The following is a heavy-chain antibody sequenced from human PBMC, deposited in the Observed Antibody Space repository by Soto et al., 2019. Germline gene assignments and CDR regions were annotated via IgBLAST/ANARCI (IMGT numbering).Heavy chain of an antibody. CDR2: ISYDGSNK. V-gene: IGHV3-30-3*01. Sequence: QPGGSLRLSCAASGFTFSSYAMHWVRQAPGKGLEWVAVISYDGSNKYYADSVKGRFTISRDNSKNTLYLRMNSLRAEDTAVYYCARADAWVVVVAAPLDYWGQGTLVTVSS. J-gene: IGHJ4*02. CDR3: ARADAWVVVVAAPLDY. CDR1: GFTFSSYA. D-gene: IGHD2-15*01.